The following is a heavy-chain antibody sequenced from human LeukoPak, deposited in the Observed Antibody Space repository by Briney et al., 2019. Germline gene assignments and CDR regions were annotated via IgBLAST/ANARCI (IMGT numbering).Heavy chain of an antibody. J-gene: IGHJ4*02. CDR2: IKQDGSEK. CDR3: ARGRITIFG. D-gene: IGHD3-3*01. Sequence: GGSLRLSCAASGFTFSSDWMSWVRQAPGKGLEWVANIKQDGSEKYYVDSVKGRFTISRDNAKNSLYLQMNSLRAEDTAVYYCARGRITIFGWGQGTLVTVSS. V-gene: IGHV3-7*01. CDR1: GFTFSSDW.